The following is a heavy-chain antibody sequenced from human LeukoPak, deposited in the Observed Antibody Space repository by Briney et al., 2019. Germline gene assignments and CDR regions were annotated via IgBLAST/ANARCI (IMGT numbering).Heavy chain of an antibody. V-gene: IGHV1-69*13. CDR2: IIPIFGTA. D-gene: IGHD6-13*01. J-gene: IGHJ4*02. CDR1: GGTFSSYA. CDR3: ASGQQLAYYFDY. Sequence: ASVKVSCKASGGTFSSYAISWVRQAPGQGLEWMGGIIPIFGTANYTQKFQGRVTITADESTSTAYMELSSLRSEDTAVYYCASGQQLAYYFDYWGQGTLVTVSS.